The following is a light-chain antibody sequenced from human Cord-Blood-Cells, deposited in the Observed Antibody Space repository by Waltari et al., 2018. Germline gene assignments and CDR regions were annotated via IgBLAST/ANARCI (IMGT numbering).Light chain of an antibody. CDR1: SSDVGSYNL. CDR2: EGS. CDR3: CSYAGSSTLV. V-gene: IGLV2-23*01. Sequence: QSALTQPASVSGSPGQSITISCTGTSSDVGSYNLVSWYQQHPGKAPKLMIYEGSKRPSGVSKRLSGSKSGNTASLTVSGLQAEDEGDYDCCSYAGSSTLVFGGGTKLTVL. J-gene: IGLJ3*02.